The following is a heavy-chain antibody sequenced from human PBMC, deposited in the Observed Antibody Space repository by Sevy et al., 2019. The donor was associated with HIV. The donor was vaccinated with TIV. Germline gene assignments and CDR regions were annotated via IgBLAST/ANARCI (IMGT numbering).Heavy chain of an antibody. V-gene: IGHV3-7*03. Sequence: GGSLRLSCAASGFDFNNHWMSWVRQAPEKGLEWVANIKHDGSETYYVDSPEGRFTISRDNAKNSLSLQINDLRAEDTAMYYCARLPTGLQSFNYLLSTYFDSWGQGTLVTVSS. D-gene: IGHD3-9*01. CDR3: ARLPTGLQSFNYLLSTYFDS. CDR2: IKHDGSET. J-gene: IGHJ4*02. CDR1: GFDFNNHW.